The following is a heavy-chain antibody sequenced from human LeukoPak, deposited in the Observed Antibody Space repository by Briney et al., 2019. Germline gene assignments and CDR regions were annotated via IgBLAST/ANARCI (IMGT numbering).Heavy chain of an antibody. CDR3: ATAMITFGGVTSPRRYYYYGMDV. J-gene: IGHJ6*02. V-gene: IGHV1-24*01. D-gene: IGHD3-16*01. Sequence: GASVKVSCKVSGYTLTELSMHWVRQAPGKGLEWMGGFDPEDGETIYAQKFQGRVTMTEDTSTDTAYMELSSLRSEETAVYYCATAMITFGGVTSPRRYYYYGMDVWGQGTTVTVSS. CDR2: FDPEDGET. CDR1: GYTLTELS.